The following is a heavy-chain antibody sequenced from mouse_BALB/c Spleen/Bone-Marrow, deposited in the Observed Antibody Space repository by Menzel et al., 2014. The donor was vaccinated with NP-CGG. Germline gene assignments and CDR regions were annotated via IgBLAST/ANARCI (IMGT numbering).Heavy chain of an antibody. Sequence: LQQSGPSLVKPSQTLSLTCSVSGDSITSGYWNWIRNFPGNKLEYMGYISYSGSTYYNPSLKSRISITRDTSKNHYYLQLNSVTAEDSATYYCATYDGYYFDYWGQGTTLTVSS. CDR2: ISYSGST. J-gene: IGHJ2*01. CDR3: ATYDGYYFDY. CDR1: GDSITSGY. D-gene: IGHD1-2*01. V-gene: IGHV3-8*02.